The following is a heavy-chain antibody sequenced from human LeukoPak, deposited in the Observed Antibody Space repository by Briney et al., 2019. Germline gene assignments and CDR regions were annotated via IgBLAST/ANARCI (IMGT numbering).Heavy chain of an antibody. V-gene: IGHV1-69*06. CDR1: GGTFSSYA. J-gene: IGHJ5*02. CDR3: ARDANSDFWSGYSSNWFDP. CDR2: IIPIFGTA. Sequence: ASVKVSCKTAGGTFSSYAISWVRQAPGQGLEWMGGIIPIFGTANYAQKFQGRVTITADKSTSTAYMELSSLSSEDTAVYYCARDANSDFWSGYSSNWFDPWGQGTLVTVSS. D-gene: IGHD3-3*01.